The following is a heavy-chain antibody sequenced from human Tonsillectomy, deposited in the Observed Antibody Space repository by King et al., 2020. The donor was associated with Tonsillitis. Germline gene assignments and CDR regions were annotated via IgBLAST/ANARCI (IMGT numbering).Heavy chain of an antibody. CDR2: IYTSGST. CDR1: GGSISSYY. J-gene: IGHJ4*02. CDR3: ARDLRYSGSYFPDS. D-gene: IGHD1-26*01. V-gene: IGHV4-4*07. Sequence: QLQESGPGLVKPSETLSLTCTVSGGSISSYYWSWIRQPAGKGLEWIGRIYTSGSTNCNPSLQSRVTMSLDTSKNHFSLRLTSVTAADTAVYYCARDLRYSGSYFPDSWGQGTLVTVSS.